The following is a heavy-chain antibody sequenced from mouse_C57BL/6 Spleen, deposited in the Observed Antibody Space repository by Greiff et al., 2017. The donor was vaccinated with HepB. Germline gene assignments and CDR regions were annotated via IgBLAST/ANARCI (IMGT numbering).Heavy chain of an antibody. V-gene: IGHV1-52*01. J-gene: IGHJ4*01. CDR2: IDPSDSET. CDR1: GYTFTSYW. Sequence: QVQLKQPGAELVRPGSSVKLSCKASGYTFTSYWMHWVKQRPIQGLEWIGNIDPSDSETHYNQKFKDKATLTVDKSSSTAYMQLSSLTSEDSAVYYCARSSRYYYAMDYWGQGTSVTVSS. CDR3: ARSSRYYYAMDY.